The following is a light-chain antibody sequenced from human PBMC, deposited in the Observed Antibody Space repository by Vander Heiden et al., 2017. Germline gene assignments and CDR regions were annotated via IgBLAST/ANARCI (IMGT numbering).Light chain of an antibody. J-gene: IGLJ3*02. CDR3: LLSSSGARPV. CDR1: TGPVTSTHY. Sequence: HAVVTPLPSLPVSPGATVTLTCGSSTGPVTSTHYPYWFQQKPGQAPRTLIYDTSNKHSWTPARFSGSLLGDIAALTLSGAQPEDEAEYYCLLSSSGARPVFGGGTKLTVL. V-gene: IGLV7-46*01. CDR2: DTS.